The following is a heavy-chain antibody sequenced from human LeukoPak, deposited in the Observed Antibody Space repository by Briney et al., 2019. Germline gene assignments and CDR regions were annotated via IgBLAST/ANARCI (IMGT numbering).Heavy chain of an antibody. CDR1: GDTFTSYD. CDR3: ARGRSTGYPYYFEY. J-gene: IGHJ4*02. V-gene: IGHV1-8*01. D-gene: IGHD5-12*01. CDR2: MNPNSGST. Sequence: ASVKVSCKASGDTFTSYDVNWVRQATGQGLEWMGWMNPNSGSTGYAQKFQGRVTITRNTSISTAHMELSGLRSEDTAVYYCARGRSTGYPYYFEYWGQGTLVTVSS.